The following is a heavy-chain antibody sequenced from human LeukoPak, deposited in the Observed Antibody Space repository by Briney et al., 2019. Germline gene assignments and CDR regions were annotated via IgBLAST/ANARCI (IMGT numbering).Heavy chain of an antibody. CDR1: GFTFSDYY. V-gene: IGHV3-11*03. J-gene: IGHJ4*02. CDR2: IDIISTYT. CDR3: GTIAAAENY. Sequence: GGSLRLSCAASGFTFSDYYMSWIRQAPGKGLEWVSYIDIISTYTNYADSVKGRFTISRDNAKNSLYLQMNSLRAEATAVYYCGTIAAAENYWGQGTLVTVSS. D-gene: IGHD6-13*01.